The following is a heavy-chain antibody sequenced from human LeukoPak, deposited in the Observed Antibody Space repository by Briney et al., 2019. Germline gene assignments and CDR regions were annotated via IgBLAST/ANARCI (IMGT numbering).Heavy chain of an antibody. CDR3: AKVIAAAAVVRAFDI. D-gene: IGHD6-13*01. J-gene: IGHJ3*02. CDR2: ISNDERNK. V-gene: IGHV3-30*04. CDR1: GFNFHNFA. Sequence: GALRLSCEASGFNFHNFAMHWVRQAPGKGLEWVAVISNDERNKYYTDSVKGRFTISRDNSKSTVYLQMNSLRAEDTAVYYCAKVIAAAAVVRAFDIWGQGTMVTVSS.